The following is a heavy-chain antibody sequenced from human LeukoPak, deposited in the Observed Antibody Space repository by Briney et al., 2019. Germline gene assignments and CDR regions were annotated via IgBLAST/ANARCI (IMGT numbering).Heavy chain of an antibody. J-gene: IGHJ4*02. CDR1: GFTFSSYA. Sequence: GGSLRLSCAASGFTFSSYAMHWVRQAPGKGLEYVSAISSNGGSTYYANSVKGRFTISRDNSKNTLYLQMGSLRAEDMAVYYCAREGGSGSYLYWGQGTPVTVSS. CDR3: AREGGSGSYLY. V-gene: IGHV3-64*01. D-gene: IGHD1-26*01. CDR2: ISSNGGST.